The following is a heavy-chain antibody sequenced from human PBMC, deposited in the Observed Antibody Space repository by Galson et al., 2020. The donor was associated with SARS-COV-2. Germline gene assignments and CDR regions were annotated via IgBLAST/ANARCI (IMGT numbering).Heavy chain of an antibody. J-gene: IGHJ3*02. Sequence: GESLKISCAASGFTVSSNYMSWVRQAPGKGLEWVSVIYSGGSTSYADPVKGRFIISRDNSKNTLYLQMNSLRVEDTAVYFCAKSLQWFGRYAFDICGQGTMVTVSS. CDR2: IYSGGST. D-gene: IGHD3-10*01. V-gene: IGHV3-53*01. CDR1: GFTVSSNY. CDR3: AKSLQWFGRYAFDI.